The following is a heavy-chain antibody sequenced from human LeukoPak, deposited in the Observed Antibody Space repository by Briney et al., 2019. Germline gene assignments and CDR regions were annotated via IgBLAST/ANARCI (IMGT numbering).Heavy chain of an antibody. J-gene: IGHJ4*02. Sequence: PSETLSLTCAVSGGSISSGGYSWSWIRQPPGKGLEWIGYIYHSGSTYYSPSLKSRVTISVDLSKNQFSLMLNSVTAADTAVYYCAREDYGYFDCWGQGTLVTVSS. CDR3: AREDYGYFDC. D-gene: IGHD4-17*01. V-gene: IGHV4-30-2*01. CDR1: GGSISSGGYS. CDR2: IYHSGST.